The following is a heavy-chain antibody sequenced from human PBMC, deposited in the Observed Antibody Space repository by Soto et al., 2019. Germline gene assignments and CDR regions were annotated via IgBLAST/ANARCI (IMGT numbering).Heavy chain of an antibody. D-gene: IGHD3-3*01. J-gene: IGHJ3*02. CDR2: INPATGAA. CDR3: AEGGGVGVAGSAAFDM. CDR1: GYPVTAYY. Sequence: QLHLVQSGAVVKKPGASVTVSCSASGYPVTAYYMHWVRQAPGRGLEWMGGINPATGAAKYTQTFQGRVTMARDTATGTGFQEPSGLKSEGTARFLCAEGGGVGVAGSAAFDMWGQGTLVTVSS. V-gene: IGHV1-2*02.